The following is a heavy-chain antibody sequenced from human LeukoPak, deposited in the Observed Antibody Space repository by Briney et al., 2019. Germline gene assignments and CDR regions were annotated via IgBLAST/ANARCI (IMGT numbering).Heavy chain of an antibody. CDR3: ARGAVLRYFDWFRFQIEYYFDY. Sequence: PSETLSLTCAVYGGSFSGYYWSWIRQPPGKGLEWIGEINHSGSTNYNPSLKSLVTISVDTSKNQSSLKLSSATAADTAVYYCARGAVLRYFDWFRFQIEYYFDYWGQGTLVTVSS. CDR1: GGSFSGYY. D-gene: IGHD3-9*01. J-gene: IGHJ4*02. V-gene: IGHV4-34*01. CDR2: INHSGST.